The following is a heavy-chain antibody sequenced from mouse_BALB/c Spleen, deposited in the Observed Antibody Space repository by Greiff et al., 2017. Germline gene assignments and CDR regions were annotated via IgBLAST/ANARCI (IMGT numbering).Heavy chain of an antibody. J-gene: IGHJ3*01. Sequence: EVQRVESGGGLVKPGGSLKLSCAASGFTFSDNYMNWVRQIPERRLEWVATISDGGIYTYYPDMVKGRFTISRDNAKNNLYLQMSSLKSEDTAMYYCARGDYYGSSFAYWGQGTLVTVSA. CDR3: ARGDYYGSSFAY. D-gene: IGHD1-1*01. V-gene: IGHV5-4*02. CDR1: GFTFSDNY. CDR2: ISDGGIYT.